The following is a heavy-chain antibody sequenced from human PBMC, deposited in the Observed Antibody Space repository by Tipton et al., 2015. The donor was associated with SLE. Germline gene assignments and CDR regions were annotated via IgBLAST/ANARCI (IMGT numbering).Heavy chain of an antibody. J-gene: IGHJ4*02. D-gene: IGHD5-12*01. CDR3: ARDRKYSGNEFDS. CDR2: IYTRGDI. Sequence: LRLSCTVSGDSISRGSYYWSWFRQPAGKGLEWIGHIYTRGDIDYSPFLNSRVSISLDPSKNQFSLTLTSVTAADTAIYYCARDRKYSGNEFDSWGQGTLVTVSS. V-gene: IGHV4-61*09. CDR1: GDSISRGSYY.